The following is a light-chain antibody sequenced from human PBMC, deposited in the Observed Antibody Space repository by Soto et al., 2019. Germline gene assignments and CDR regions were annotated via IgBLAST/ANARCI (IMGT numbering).Light chain of an antibody. J-gene: IGKJ3*01. CDR2: DAS. CDR3: QQYNSYRFT. Sequence: DIQMTQSPSTLSASVGDRVTITCRASQRISSWLAWYQHKPGKAPKLLIYDASSLESGVPSRFSGSGSGTEFTLTISSLQPDDFATYYCQQYNSYRFTFGPGTKVDIK. CDR1: QRISSW. V-gene: IGKV1-5*01.